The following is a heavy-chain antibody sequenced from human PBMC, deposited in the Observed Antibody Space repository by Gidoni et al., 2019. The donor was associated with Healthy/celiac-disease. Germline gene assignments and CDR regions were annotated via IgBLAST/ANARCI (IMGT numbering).Heavy chain of an antibody. Sequence: QVQLVQSGAEVKKPGASVKVSCKASGYTFTSYDINWVRQATGQGLEWMGWMNPNSGNTGYAQKFQGRVTMTRNTSISTAYMELSSLRSEDTAVYYCARHRAVVPAAKKKNWFDPWGQGTLVTVSS. J-gene: IGHJ5*02. V-gene: IGHV1-8*01. D-gene: IGHD2-2*01. CDR3: ARHRAVVPAAKKKNWFDP. CDR1: GYTFTSYD. CDR2: MNPNSGNT.